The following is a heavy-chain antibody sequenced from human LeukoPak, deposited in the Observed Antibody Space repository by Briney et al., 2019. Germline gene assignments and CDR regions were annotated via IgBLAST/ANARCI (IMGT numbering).Heavy chain of an antibody. CDR3: ARVSPIAVAGSSYYYAMDV. CDR1: GGSISNYY. Sequence: SETLSLTCTVSGGSISNYYWTWIRQPAGKGLEWIGRIYSSGTTTYNPSLKSRVAMSVDTSRNQFSLKLGSVTAADTAVYYCARVSPIAVAGSSYYYAMDVWGQGTTVTVSS. V-gene: IGHV4-4*07. D-gene: IGHD6-19*01. CDR2: IYSSGTT. J-gene: IGHJ6*02.